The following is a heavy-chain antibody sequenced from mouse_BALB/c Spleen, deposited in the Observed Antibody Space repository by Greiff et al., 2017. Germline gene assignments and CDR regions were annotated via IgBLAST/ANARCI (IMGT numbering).Heavy chain of an antibody. CDR1: GYTFTNYW. D-gene: IGHD2-1*01. CDR3: ARESYGKEYFDV. Sequence: VQLQQSGAELVRPGTSVKISCKASGYTFTNYWLGWVKQRPGHGLEWIGDIYPGGGYTNYNEKFKGKATLTADTSSSTAYMQLSSLTSEDSAVYFCARESYGKEYFDVWGAGTTVTVSS. CDR2: IYPGGGYT. V-gene: IGHV1-63*02. J-gene: IGHJ1*01.